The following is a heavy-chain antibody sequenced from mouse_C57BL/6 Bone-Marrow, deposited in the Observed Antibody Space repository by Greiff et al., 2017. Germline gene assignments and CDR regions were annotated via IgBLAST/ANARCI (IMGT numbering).Heavy chain of an antibody. J-gene: IGHJ3*01. D-gene: IGHD4-1*01. Sequence: QVQLQQPGAELVKPGASVKLSCKASGYTFTSYWMQWVKQRPGQGLEWIGEIDPSDSYTNYNQKFKGKATLTVDTSSSTAYTQLSSLTSEDSAVYYCASWDWFAYWGQGTLVTVSA. V-gene: IGHV1-50*01. CDR1: GYTFTSYW. CDR2: IDPSDSYT. CDR3: ASWDWFAY.